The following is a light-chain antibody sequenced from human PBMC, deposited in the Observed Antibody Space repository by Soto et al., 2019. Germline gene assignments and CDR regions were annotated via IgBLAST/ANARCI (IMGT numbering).Light chain of an antibody. V-gene: IGLV2-14*01. CDR3: SSYTTRSTVV. CDR2: DVH. J-gene: IGLJ2*01. Sequence: QSALTQPASVSGSPGQSITISCTGTGTGVGGYNYVCRFHQHPGKPPNPMIDDVHGPPSGVSYRFSCSKSGNTASLTISGLQADDEADYYCSSYTTRSTVVFGGGTKLTVL. CDR1: GTGVGGYNY.